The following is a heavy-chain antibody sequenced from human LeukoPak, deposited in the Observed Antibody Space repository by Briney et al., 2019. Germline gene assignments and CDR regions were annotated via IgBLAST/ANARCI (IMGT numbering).Heavy chain of an antibody. D-gene: IGHD4-17*01. Sequence: ASVRVSCKASGGTFSSYAISWVRQAPGQGLEWMGIIYARGGSTSYAQKVQGRVTVTRDTSTSTVHMELSGLRSEDTAVYYCARDQDGFDYWGQGTLVTVSS. CDR3: ARDQDGFDY. J-gene: IGHJ4*02. CDR1: GGTFSSYA. V-gene: IGHV1-46*01. CDR2: IYARGGST.